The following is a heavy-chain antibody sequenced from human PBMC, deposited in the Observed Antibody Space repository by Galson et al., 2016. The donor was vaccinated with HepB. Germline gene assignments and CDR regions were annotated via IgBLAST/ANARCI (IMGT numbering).Heavy chain of an antibody. CDR2: IYWDDDK. J-gene: IGHJ4*02. CDR3: ARRDIGDWPAFVD. Sequence: PALVKPTQTLTLTCTFSGFSFNTNGGVGVGWIRQSPGKALEWLGIIYWDDDKRYSPSLKNRVTITKDTSKNQVVLTMTNMYPVDTCTYYCARRDIGDWPAFVDWGQGAMVSVSS. V-gene: IGHV2-5*02. D-gene: IGHD2-21*02. CDR1: GFSFNTNGGVG.